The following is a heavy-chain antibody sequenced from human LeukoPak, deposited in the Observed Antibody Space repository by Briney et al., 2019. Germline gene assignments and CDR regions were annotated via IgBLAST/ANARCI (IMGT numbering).Heavy chain of an antibody. D-gene: IGHD5-18*01. Sequence: SETLSLTCAASGYSISSGYYWGWIRQPPGKGLEWIATIYHSGSTYYNPSLKSRVTISVDTSKNQLSLKLSSVTAADTAVYYCARGGYSYGSQPDNFDYWGQGTLVTVSS. V-gene: IGHV4-38-2*01. CDR2: IYHSGST. J-gene: IGHJ4*02. CDR3: ARGGYSYGSQPDNFDY. CDR1: GYSISSGYY.